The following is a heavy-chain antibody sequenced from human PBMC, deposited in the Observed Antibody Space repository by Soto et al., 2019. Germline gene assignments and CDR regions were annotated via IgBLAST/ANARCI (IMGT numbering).Heavy chain of an antibody. V-gene: IGHV3-74*01. CDR3: ARGLVVIRLGYSMDV. CDR1: GFTFSSYW. J-gene: IGHJ6*02. Sequence: GGSLRLSCAASGFTFSSYWMHWVRQAPGKGLVWVSRINSDGSSTSYADSVKGRFTISRDNAKNTLYLQMNSLRAEDTAVYYCARGLVVIRLGYSMDVWGQGTTVTVSS. D-gene: IGHD3-22*01. CDR2: INSDGSST.